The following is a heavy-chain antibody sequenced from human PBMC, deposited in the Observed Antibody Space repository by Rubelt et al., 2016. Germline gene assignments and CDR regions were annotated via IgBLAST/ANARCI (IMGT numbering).Heavy chain of an antibody. J-gene: IGHJ1*01. V-gene: IGHV4-31*03. Sequence: QLQLQESGPGLVKPSETLSLTCTVSGGSISSSSYYWSWIRQHPGKGLEWIGYIYYSGSTYYNPSLKRRVTLAVATSKNQFSLKLSSVTAADTAVYYCARSRRSYRFFQHWGQGTLVTVSA. CDR1: GGSISSSSYY. CDR2: IYYSGST. CDR3: ARSRRSYRFFQH. D-gene: IGHD3-10*01.